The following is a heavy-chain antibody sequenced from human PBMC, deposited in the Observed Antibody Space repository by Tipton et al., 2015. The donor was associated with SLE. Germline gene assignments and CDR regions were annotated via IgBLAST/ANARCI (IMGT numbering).Heavy chain of an antibody. CDR1: GGSISSSSYY. V-gene: IGHV4-39*07. CDR2: IYNSGST. D-gene: IGHD3-10*01. Sequence: TLSLTCTVSGGSISSSSYYWGWIRQPPGKGLEWIGSIYNSGSTHYNPSLKSRVTISVDTSNNQFSLKLTSVTAADTAVYYCARARVYVSGSFPYYYYMDVWGKGTTVTVS. J-gene: IGHJ6*03. CDR3: ARARVYVSGSFPYYYYMDV.